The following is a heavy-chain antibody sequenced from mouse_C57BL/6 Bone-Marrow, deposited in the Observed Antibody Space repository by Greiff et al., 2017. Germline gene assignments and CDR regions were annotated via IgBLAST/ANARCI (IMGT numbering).Heavy chain of an antibody. CDR1: GYTFTSYW. Sequence: VQLQQSGTVLARPGASVKMSCKTSGYTFTSYWMHWVKQRPGQGLEWIGAIYPGNSDTSYNQKFKGKATLTAVTSASTAYMQLSSLTNEDSAVYYCTRFYYSGRRSLWDMDVWGKGTTVTVSS. J-gene: IGHJ1*03. D-gene: IGHD1-1*01. CDR3: TRFYYSGRRSLWDMDV. CDR2: IYPGNSDT. V-gene: IGHV1-5*01.